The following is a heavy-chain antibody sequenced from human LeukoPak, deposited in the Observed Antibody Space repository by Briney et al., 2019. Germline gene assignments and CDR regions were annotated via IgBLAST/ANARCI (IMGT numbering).Heavy chain of an antibody. CDR1: GGSISISNYY. CDR3: ARRTSNPVGAIDY. CDR2: ISYSGA. D-gene: IGHD1-26*01. J-gene: IGHJ4*02. V-gene: IGHV4-39*01. Sequence: SETLSLTCTVSGGSISISNYYWGWVRQPPGRGLEWIGSISYSGAYYNPSLKSRLTISVDTSKNHFSLNLRSVTAADTAVYYCARRTSNPVGAIDYWGQGTLVTVSS.